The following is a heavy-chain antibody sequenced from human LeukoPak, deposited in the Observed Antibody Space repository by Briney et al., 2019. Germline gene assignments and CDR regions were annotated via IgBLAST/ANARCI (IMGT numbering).Heavy chain of an antibody. J-gene: IGHJ6*03. V-gene: IGHV1-8*01. CDR3: ARSYCSGGSCYSRYYCYMDV. D-gene: IGHD2-15*01. CDR2: MNPNSGNT. CDR1: GYTFTSYD. Sequence: ASVKVSCKASGYTFTSYDINWVRQATGQGLEWMGWMNPNSGNTGYAQKFQGRVTMTRNTSISTAYMELSSLRSEDTAVYYCARSYCSGGSCYSRYYCYMDVWGKGTTVTVSS.